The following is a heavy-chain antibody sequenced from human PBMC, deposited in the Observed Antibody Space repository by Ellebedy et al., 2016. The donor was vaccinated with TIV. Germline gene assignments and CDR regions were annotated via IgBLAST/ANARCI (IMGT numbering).Heavy chain of an antibody. CDR3: ARDNWNGLASDY. CDR1: GFTYDIFW. J-gene: IGHJ4*02. D-gene: IGHD1-20*01. Sequence: GESLEISCEVYGFTYDIFWMSWVRQAPGKGLEWVANIENDGTDKYYVDSVKGRFTISRDNARNSLDLQMTSLRAEDTAVYYCARDNWNGLASDYWGQGTLVTVSS. V-gene: IGHV3-7*04. CDR2: IENDGTDK.